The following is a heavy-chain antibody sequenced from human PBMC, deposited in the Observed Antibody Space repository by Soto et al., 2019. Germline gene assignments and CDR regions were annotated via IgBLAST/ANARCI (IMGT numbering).Heavy chain of an antibody. V-gene: IGHV3-23*01. D-gene: IGHD1-26*01. J-gene: IGHJ6*02. Sequence: EVQLLESGGGLVQPGGSLRLSCAASGFTFSSYAITWVRQAPGKGLKWVSVISGSGDRTYYADSVKGRFTISRDNSKNTLYLQMNSLRAEDSAVYYCASGRGRYFYYGMDVWGQGTTVTVSS. CDR3: ASGRGRYFYYGMDV. CDR2: ISGSGDRT. CDR1: GFTFSSYA.